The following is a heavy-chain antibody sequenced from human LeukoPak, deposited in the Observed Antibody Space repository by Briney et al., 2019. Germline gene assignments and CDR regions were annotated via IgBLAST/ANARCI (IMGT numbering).Heavy chain of an antibody. V-gene: IGHV3-7*03. CDR3: AKTANWGDKWYFDL. CDR2: IKQDGSEK. J-gene: IGHJ2*01. D-gene: IGHD7-27*01. CDR1: GFTFSSYW. Sequence: PGGSLRLSCAASGFTFSSYWMSWARQAPGKGLEWVANIKQDGSEKYYVDSVKGRFTISRDDSKNTLFLQKTSLRAEDTAVYYCAKTANWGDKWYFDLWGRGTLVTVSS.